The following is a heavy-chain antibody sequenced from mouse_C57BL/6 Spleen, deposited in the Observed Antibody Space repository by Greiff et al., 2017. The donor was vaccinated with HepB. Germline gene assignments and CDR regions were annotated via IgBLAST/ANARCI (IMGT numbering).Heavy chain of an antibody. J-gene: IGHJ2*01. Sequence: QVQLQQPGAELVKPGASVKLSCKASGYTFTSHWMHWVKQRPGQGLEWIGMIHPNSGSTNYNEKFKSKATLTVDKSSSTAYMQLSSLTSEDSAVYYCARDTTVVADYWGQGTTLTVSS. CDR1: GYTFTSHW. CDR3: ARDTTVVADY. V-gene: IGHV1-64*01. D-gene: IGHD1-1*01. CDR2: IHPNSGST.